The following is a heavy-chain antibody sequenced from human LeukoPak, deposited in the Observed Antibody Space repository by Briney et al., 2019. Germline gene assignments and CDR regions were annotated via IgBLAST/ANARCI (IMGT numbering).Heavy chain of an antibody. CDR2: ITTSTTVPHI. V-gene: IGHV3-21*04. CDR1: GFTFSTYS. J-gene: IGHJ4*02. Sequence: GESLRLSCAASGFTFSTYSMNWVRQAPGRGLEWVSSITTSTTVPHIFYADSVTGRFTISRDNADNSLFLQMNSLRAEDTAVYYCANGRQHYYDSSGYYGPSRWESGSSDLGDYWGQGTLVTVSS. CDR3: ANGRQHYYDSSGYYGPSRWESGSSDLGDY. D-gene: IGHD3-22*01.